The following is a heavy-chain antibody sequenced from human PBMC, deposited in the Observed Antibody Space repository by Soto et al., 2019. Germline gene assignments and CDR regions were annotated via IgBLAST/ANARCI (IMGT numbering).Heavy chain of an antibody. CDR3: ARGGSGSYYNVRTPDYYYYYGMDV. J-gene: IGHJ6*02. V-gene: IGHV1-69*13. D-gene: IGHD3-10*01. Sequence: EASVKVSCKASGGTFSSYAISWVRQAPGQGLEWMGGIIPIFGTANYAQKFQGRVTITADESTSTAYMELSSLRSEDTAVYYCARGGSGSYYNVRTPDYYYYYGMDVWGQGTTVTVSS. CDR1: GGTFSSYA. CDR2: IIPIFGTA.